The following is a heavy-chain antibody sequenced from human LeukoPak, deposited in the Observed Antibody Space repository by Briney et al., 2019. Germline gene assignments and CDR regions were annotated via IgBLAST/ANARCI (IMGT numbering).Heavy chain of an antibody. CDR3: ARVNAVAGPALFDY. D-gene: IGHD6-19*01. V-gene: IGHV3-7*01. CDR2: IKQDGSEK. CDR1: GFTFSSYW. Sequence: GRSLRLSCAASGFTFSSYWMSWVRQAPGKGLEWVANIKQDGSEKYYVDSVKGRFTISRDNAKNSLYLQMNSLRAEDTAVYYCARVNAVAGPALFDYWGQGTLVTVSS. J-gene: IGHJ4*02.